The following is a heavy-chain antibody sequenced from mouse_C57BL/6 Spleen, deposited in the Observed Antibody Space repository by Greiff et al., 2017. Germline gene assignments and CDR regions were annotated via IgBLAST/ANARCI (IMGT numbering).Heavy chain of an antibody. V-gene: IGHV5-17*01. CDR3: ATAYYGYDTGFAY. Sequence: EVKLVESGGGLVKPGGSLKLSCAASGFTFSDYGMHWVRQAPEKGLEWVAYISSGSSTIYYADTVKGRFTISRDNAKNTLFLQMTSLRSEDTAMYYCATAYYGYDTGFAYWGQGTLVTVSA. D-gene: IGHD2-9*01. CDR1: GFTFSDYG. CDR2: ISSGSSTI. J-gene: IGHJ3*01.